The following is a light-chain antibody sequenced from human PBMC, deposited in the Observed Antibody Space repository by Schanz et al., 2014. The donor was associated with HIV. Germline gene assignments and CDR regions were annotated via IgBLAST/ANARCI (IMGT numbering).Light chain of an antibody. Sequence: AIRITQSPSSLSASTGDRVTITCRASQGISSYLAWYQQKPGKAPKLLIYAASTLQSGVPSRFSGSGSGTDFTLTISCLQSEDFATYYCQQSYSLPQTFGQGTKVEI. CDR2: AAS. CDR1: QGISSY. CDR3: QQSYSLPQT. V-gene: IGKV1-8*01. J-gene: IGKJ1*01.